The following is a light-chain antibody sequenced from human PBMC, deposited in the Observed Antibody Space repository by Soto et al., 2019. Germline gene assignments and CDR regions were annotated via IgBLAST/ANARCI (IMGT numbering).Light chain of an antibody. CDR3: QQPDNSPLT. V-gene: IGKV3-20*01. CDR1: QSVSSSY. Sequence: DIVLTQSPGTLSLSPGERAALSCRASQSVSSSYLAWYQQKPGQAPRLLIYGASNRATGIPDRFSGSGSGTDFTLTISRLEPEDFAVYYCQQPDNSPLTFGGGTKVQIK. J-gene: IGKJ4*01. CDR2: GAS.